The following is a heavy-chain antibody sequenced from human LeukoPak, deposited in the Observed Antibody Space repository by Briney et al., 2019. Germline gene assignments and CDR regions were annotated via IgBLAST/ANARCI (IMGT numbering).Heavy chain of an antibody. J-gene: IGHJ6*03. V-gene: IGHV3-66*01. CDR2: IYSGGST. Sequence: GGSLRLSCAASEFSVGSNYMTWVRQAPGKGLEWVSLIYSGGSTYYADSVKGRFTISRDNAKNSLYLQMNSLRAEDTAVYYCARDQGIYCSGGSCLGYYYYMDVWGKGTTVTISS. D-gene: IGHD2-15*01. CDR3: ARDQGIYCSGGSCLGYYYYMDV. CDR1: EFSVGSNY.